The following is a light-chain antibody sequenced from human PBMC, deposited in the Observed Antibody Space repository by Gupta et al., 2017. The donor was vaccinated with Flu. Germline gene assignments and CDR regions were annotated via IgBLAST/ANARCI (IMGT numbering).Light chain of an antibody. CDR2: LNSDGSH. V-gene: IGLV4-69*01. CDR3: QTWGHGTWV. Sequence: QLVLTQSPSASASLGASVKLTCTLSSGHSSYAIAWHQQQPEKGPRYLMKLNSDGSHSKGDGIPARFSGSSSGAERYLTISTIQSEDEADYYCQTWGHGTWVFGGVTKLTVL. CDR1: SGHSSYA. J-gene: IGLJ3*02.